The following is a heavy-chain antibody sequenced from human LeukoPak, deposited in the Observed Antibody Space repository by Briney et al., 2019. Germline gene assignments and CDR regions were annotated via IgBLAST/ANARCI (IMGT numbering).Heavy chain of an antibody. V-gene: IGHV3-23*01. J-gene: IGHJ4*02. Sequence: PGGSLRLSCEAPGFTFNTYAMTWVRQGPGKGLEWVSYISDSGGSTYYADSVKGRFTISRDNSKNTLFLQMSSLRAEDTAVYYCAKGITMVRGVIAKTLFDYWGQGALVTVSS. CDR3: AKGITMVRGVIAKTLFDY. CDR1: GFTFNTYA. CDR2: ISDSGGST. D-gene: IGHD3-10*01.